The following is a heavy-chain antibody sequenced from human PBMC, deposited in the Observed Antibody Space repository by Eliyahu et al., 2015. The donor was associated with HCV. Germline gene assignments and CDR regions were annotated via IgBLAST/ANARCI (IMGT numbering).Heavy chain of an antibody. CDR2: INPSGGST. CDR3: ARHYGYSSDGGYFDX. D-gene: IGHD6-19*01. J-gene: IGHJ4*02. CDR1: GYXFXSYY. V-gene: IGHV1-46*01. Sequence: QVQLVXSGAEVKKPGASVKVSXKASGYXFXSYYMHXVRQAPGQGLEWMGIINPSGGSTSYAQKFQGRVTMTRDTSTSTVYMELSSLRSEDTAVYYCARHYGYSSDGGYFDXWGQGTLVTVSS.